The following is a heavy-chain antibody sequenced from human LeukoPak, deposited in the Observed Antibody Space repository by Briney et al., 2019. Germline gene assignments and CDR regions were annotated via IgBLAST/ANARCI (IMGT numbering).Heavy chain of an antibody. CDR2: INPNSGGT. CDR1: GYTFTGYY. V-gene: IGHV1-2*02. J-gene: IGHJ6*03. Sequence: GASVKVSCKASGYTFTGYYMHWVRPAPGQGLERMGWINPNSGGTNYAQKFQGRVTMTRDTSISTAYMELSRLRSDDTAVYYCARVSGGYRRDYYYMDVWGKGTTVTVSS. CDR3: ARVSGGYRRDYYYMDV. D-gene: IGHD3-22*01.